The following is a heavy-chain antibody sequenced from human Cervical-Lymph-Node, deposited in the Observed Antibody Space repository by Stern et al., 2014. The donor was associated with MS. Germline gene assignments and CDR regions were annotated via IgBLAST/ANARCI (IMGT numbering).Heavy chain of an antibody. V-gene: IGHV3-9*01. CDR3: AKAENDLLAPDS. Sequence: EAQLVESGGGLVQPGRSLRLSCAASGFTFEDYAMHWVRQTPGKGLEWVAGINWNSGSAGYADSVRGRFTISRDNAKNSLFLQMNGLRADDTALYYCAKAENDLLAPDSWGQGTLVTVSS. D-gene: IGHD1-1*01. CDR1: GFTFEDYA. J-gene: IGHJ5*01. CDR2: INWNSGSA.